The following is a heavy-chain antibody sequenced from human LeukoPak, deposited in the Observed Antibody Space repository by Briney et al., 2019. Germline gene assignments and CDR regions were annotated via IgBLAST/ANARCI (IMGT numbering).Heavy chain of an antibody. CDR3: ARALRSISAWFDP. J-gene: IGHJ5*02. D-gene: IGHD6-6*01. CDR2: IIPIFGTA. CDR1: GGTFSSYA. Sequence: ASVKVPCKASGGTFSSYAISWVRQAPGQGLEWMGGIIPIFGTANYAQKFQGRVTITTDESTSTAYMELSSLRSEDTAVYYCARALRSISAWFDPWGQGTLVTVSS. V-gene: IGHV1-69*05.